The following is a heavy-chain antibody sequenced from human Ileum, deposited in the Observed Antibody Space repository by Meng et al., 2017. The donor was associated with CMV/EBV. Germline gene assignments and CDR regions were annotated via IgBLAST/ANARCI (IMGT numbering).Heavy chain of an antibody. CDR3: ARDFGSGYYMLDY. V-gene: IGHV1-46*01. Sequence: KASGYTITSHYIHWVRQAPGQGLEWMGTINPSGGSTSYAQKFQGRVTMTRDTSTSTVYMELSSLRSEDTAVYYCARDFGSGYYMLDYWGQGTLVTVSS. CDR2: INPSGGST. J-gene: IGHJ4*02. D-gene: IGHD5-12*01. CDR1: GYTITSHY.